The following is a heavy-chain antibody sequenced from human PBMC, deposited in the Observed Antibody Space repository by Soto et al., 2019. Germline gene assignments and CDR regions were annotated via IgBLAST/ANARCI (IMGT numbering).Heavy chain of an antibody. D-gene: IGHD6-13*01. CDR1: GGSISSSSYY. CDR2: IYYSGST. V-gene: IGHV4-39*01. J-gene: IGHJ4*02. Sequence: QLQLQESGPGLVKPSETLSLTCTVSGGSISSSSYYWGWIRQPPGKGLEWIGSIYYSGSTYYNPSLKSRVPLSVDTSKNQFSLKLSSVTAADTAVYYCARRQSSSWYGLWGQGTLVTVSS. CDR3: ARRQSSSWYGL.